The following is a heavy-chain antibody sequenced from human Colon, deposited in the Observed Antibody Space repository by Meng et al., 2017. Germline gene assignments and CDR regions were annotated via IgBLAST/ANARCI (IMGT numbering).Heavy chain of an antibody. CDR3: ARDLIIGRQSDF. D-gene: IGHD3/OR15-3a*01. Sequence: SETLSLTCTVSRASVSSGTYYWTWVRQPPGKGLEWIGYIYHTGTTDYNPSLKGRVTMSVDTAKNEFSLKLTSVTTADTGVYYCARDLIIGRQSDFWGQGTLVTVSS. CDR2: IYHTGTT. CDR1: RASVSSGTYY. V-gene: IGHV4-61*01. J-gene: IGHJ4*02.